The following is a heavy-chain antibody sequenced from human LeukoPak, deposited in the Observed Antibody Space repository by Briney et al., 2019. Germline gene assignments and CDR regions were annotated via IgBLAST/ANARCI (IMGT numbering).Heavy chain of an antibody. CDR2: IYYSGST. CDR1: GGSIISGDYY. CDR3: ARGEEGYCSGGSCYSNWFDP. J-gene: IGHJ5*02. V-gene: IGHV4-30-4*08. D-gene: IGHD2-15*01. Sequence: PSQTLSLTCTVSGGSIISGDYYWSWIRQPPGRGLVWIGYIYYSGSTYYNPSLKSRVTISVDTSKNQFSLKLSSVTAADTAVYYCARGEEGYCSGGSCYSNWFDPWGQGTLVTVSS.